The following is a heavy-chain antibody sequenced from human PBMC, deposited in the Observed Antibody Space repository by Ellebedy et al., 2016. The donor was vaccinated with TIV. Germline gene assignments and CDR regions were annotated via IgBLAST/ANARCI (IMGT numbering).Heavy chain of an antibody. CDR2: ISYDGANK. Sequence: GESLKISXGASGFTFSSHGIHWVRQAPGKGLEWVAVISYDGANKYYIDSVKGRFIVSRDNSKNTLYLQMNSLRSEDTAVYYCASRRFLEWLEAESEGGHGMDVWGQGTTVTVSS. J-gene: IGHJ6*02. CDR3: ASRRFLEWLEAESEGGHGMDV. V-gene: IGHV3-30*04. CDR1: GFTFSSHG. D-gene: IGHD3-3*01.